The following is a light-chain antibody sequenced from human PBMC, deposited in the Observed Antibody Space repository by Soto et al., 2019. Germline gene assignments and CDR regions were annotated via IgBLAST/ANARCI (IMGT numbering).Light chain of an antibody. CDR1: QSVSNY. CDR3: QQSYSSPRT. V-gene: IGKV1-39*01. J-gene: IGKJ1*01. Sequence: DIQMTQSPSSLSASVGDRVTITCRTSQSVSNYLNWYQQKSGEAPKLLIYAASTLQTGVPSRFSGSGSGTDFTLTISSLQPEDFATYYCQQSYSSPRTFGQGTKVDFK. CDR2: AAS.